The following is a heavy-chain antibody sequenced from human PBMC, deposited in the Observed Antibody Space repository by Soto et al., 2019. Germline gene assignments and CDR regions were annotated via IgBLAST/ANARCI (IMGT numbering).Heavy chain of an antibody. CDR2: VFNTVTT. CDR1: GGSFSSGGFY. V-gene: IGHV4-31*03. J-gene: IGHJ4*02. CDR3: ARDQGGQSGNFIFDH. D-gene: IGHD1-26*01. Sequence: SETLSLTCSISGGSFSSGGFYWGWIRQVPGRGLEWIGHVFNTVTTRYSLPLRTRLTMSIDTSANQFSMTLSSVTAADTAIYYCARDQGGQSGNFIFDHWGQGALVTVSS.